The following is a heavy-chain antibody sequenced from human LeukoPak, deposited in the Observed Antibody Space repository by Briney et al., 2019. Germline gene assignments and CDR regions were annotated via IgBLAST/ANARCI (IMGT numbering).Heavy chain of an antibody. V-gene: IGHV4-59*08. CDR3: ARVPLGLRLGELSSRPYYYYGMDV. D-gene: IGHD3-16*02. J-gene: IGHJ6*02. CDR1: GGSISGYY. CDR2: IYYSGNT. Sequence: SETLSLTCTVSGGSISGYYCSWIRQPPGKGLEWIGDIYYSGNTNYNPSLKSRVTISVDTSKNQFSLKLSSVTAADTAVYYCARVPLGLRLGELSSRPYYYYGMDVWGQGPTVTVSS.